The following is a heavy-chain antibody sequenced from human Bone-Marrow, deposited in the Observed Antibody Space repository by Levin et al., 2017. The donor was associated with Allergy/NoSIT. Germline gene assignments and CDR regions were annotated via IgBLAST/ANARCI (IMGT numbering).Heavy chain of an antibody. D-gene: IGHD2-2*01. V-gene: IGHV4-30-4*01. CDR1: GGSISSGDYY. J-gene: IGHJ4*02. Sequence: SETLSLTCTVSGGSISSGDYYWSWIRQPPGTGLEWIGYIYYSGSTYYNPSLKSRVTISVDTSKNQFSLKLSSVTAADTAVYYCAREYCSSTSCYAYRYYFDYWGQGTLVTVSS. CDR2: IYYSGST. CDR3: AREYCSSTSCYAYRYYFDY.